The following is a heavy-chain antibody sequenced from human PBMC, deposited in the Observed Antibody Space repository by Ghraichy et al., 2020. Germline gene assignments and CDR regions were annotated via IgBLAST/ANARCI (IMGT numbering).Heavy chain of an antibody. CDR3: ARHHERSGSFDP. V-gene: IGHV3-23*01. CDR1: GFSFSTYA. J-gene: IGHJ5*02. CDR2: ISGSGTNT. Sequence: GGSLRLSCAASGFSFSTYAMSWIRQAPGKGPEWVAAISGSGTNTYYPDSLWCRFTISRDNSKNTVYLQMSSLRPEDTAAYYCARHHERSGSFDPWGQGTLVTVSS. D-gene: IGHD1-1*01.